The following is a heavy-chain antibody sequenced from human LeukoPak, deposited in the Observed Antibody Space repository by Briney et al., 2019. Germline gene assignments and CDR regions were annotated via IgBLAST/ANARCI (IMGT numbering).Heavy chain of an antibody. CDR2: INHSGST. V-gene: IGHV4-34*01. J-gene: IGHJ4*02. Sequence: SETLSLTCAVYGGSFSGYYWSWIRQPPGKGLEWIGEINHSGSTNYNPSLKSRVTISVDTSKDQFSLKLSSVTAADTAVYYCARSQVYWGQGTLVTVSS. CDR3: ARSQVY. CDR1: GGSFSGYY.